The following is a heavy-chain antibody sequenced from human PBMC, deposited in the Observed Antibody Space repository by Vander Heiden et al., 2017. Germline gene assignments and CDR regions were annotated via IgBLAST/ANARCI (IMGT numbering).Heavy chain of an antibody. D-gene: IGHD3-22*01. CDR3: VGNYYDSRGYYFIDS. CDR2: SYTGGRT. J-gene: IGHJ4*02. CDR1: GGSMGNYS. Sequence: QVQLQESGPGLARPAETLSPTSALYGGSMGNYSCTWLRQPAGKGLEWLGRSYTGGRTNYNPSLKSRVTMSVYTSKNQFSLKLTSVTAADTAVYYCVGNYYDSRGYYFIDSWGQATLVTVS. V-gene: IGHV4-4*07.